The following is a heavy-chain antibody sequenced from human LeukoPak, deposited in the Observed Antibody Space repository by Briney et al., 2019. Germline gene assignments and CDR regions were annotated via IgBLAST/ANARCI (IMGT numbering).Heavy chain of an antibody. CDR1: GFTFSRNW. V-gene: IGHV3-74*01. CDR3: ARNHDYYFGMDV. CDR2: INGDGSNT. Sequence: PGGSLRLSCAASGFTFSRNWMHWVRQAPGKGLVWVSRINGDGSNTNYADSVEGRFTVSRDNAKNTLNLQMNSLRAEDTAVYYCARNHDYYFGMDVWGQGTTVTVSS. D-gene: IGHD1-14*01. J-gene: IGHJ6*02.